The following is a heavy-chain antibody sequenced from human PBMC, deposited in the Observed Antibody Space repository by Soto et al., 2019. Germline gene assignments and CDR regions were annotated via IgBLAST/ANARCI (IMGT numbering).Heavy chain of an antibody. CDR1: GYTFTSYY. Sequence: ASVKVSCKASGYTFTSYYMHWVRQAPGQGLEWMGIINPSGGSTSYAQKFQGRVTMTRDTSTSTVYMELSSLRSEDTAVYYCASSNGGYCYDSSGYPGDAFDIWGQGTMVTVSS. CDR2: INPSGGST. D-gene: IGHD3-22*01. CDR3: ASSNGGYCYDSSGYPGDAFDI. J-gene: IGHJ3*02. V-gene: IGHV1-46*01.